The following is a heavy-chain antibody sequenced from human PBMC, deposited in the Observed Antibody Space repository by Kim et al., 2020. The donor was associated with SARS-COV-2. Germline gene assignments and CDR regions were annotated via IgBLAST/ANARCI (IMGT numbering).Heavy chain of an antibody. V-gene: IGHV2-5*02. J-gene: IGHJ5*02. CDR3: ARKAYQLLSNYFDP. D-gene: IGHD2-2*01. Sequence: SGPTLVKPTQTLTLTCTFSGFSLSTSGLGVGWIRQAPGKAPEWLALIYWDDDKRYSPSLRNRLTITKDTSKNKVILTMTNMDPGDTATYYCARKAYQLLSNYFDPWGQGVLVTVSS. CDR2: IYWDDDK. CDR1: GFSLSTSGLG.